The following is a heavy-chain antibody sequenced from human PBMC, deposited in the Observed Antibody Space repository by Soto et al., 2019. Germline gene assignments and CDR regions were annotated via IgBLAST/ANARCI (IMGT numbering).Heavy chain of an antibody. V-gene: IGHV1-24*01. Sequence: ASVKVSCKVSGYTLTELSMNWVRQAPVRGLEWMGVFDTEDGETIYAKKFQGRVTMTEDTYTDTAYMELSSLRSEDMAVYYCATRRDSSGYYFFDYWGQGTLVTVSS. CDR3: ATRRDSSGYYFFDY. D-gene: IGHD3-22*01. J-gene: IGHJ4*02. CDR1: GYTLTELS. CDR2: FDTEDGET.